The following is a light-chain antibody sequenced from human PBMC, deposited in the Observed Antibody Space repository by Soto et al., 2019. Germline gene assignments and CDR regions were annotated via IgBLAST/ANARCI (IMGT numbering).Light chain of an antibody. CDR2: EVS. V-gene: IGLV2-8*01. CDR1: SSDVDGYIY. CDR3: SSYAGSNNFV. J-gene: IGLJ1*01. Sequence: QSALTQPPSASGSPGQSVTISCTGTSSDVDGYIYVSWYQQHPGKAPKLMIYEVSRRPSGVPERFSGSKSGNTASLTVSGLQAEDEAHYYCSSYAGSNNFVFGTGTKLTVL.